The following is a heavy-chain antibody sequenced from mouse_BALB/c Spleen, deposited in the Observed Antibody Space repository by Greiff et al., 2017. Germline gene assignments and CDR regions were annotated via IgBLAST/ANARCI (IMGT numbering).Heavy chain of an antibody. D-gene: IGHD1-1*01. V-gene: IGHV5-6-5*01. CDR3: AREGYGSGGFAY. Sequence: EVQVVESGGGLVKPGGSLKLSCAASGFTFSSYAMSWVRQTPEKRLEWVASISSGGSTYYPDSVKGRFTISRDNARNILYLQMSSLRSEDTAMYYCAREGYGSGGFAYWGQGTLVTVSA. CDR1: GFTFSSYA. CDR2: ISSGGST. J-gene: IGHJ3*01.